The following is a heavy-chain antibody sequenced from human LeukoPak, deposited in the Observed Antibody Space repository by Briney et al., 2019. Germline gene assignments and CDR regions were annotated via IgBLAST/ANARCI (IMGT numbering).Heavy chain of an antibody. CDR2: IKSKTDGGTT. Sequence: PGGSLRLSCAASGFTFRNAWMSWVRQAPGKGLEWVGRIKSKTDGGTTDYAAPVKGRFTISRDDSKNTLYLQMNSLKTEDTAVYYCTTGYCSSTSCYTFDYWGQGTLVTVSS. CDR3: TTGYCSSTSCYTFDY. D-gene: IGHD2-2*02. J-gene: IGHJ4*02. CDR1: GFTFRNAW. V-gene: IGHV3-15*01.